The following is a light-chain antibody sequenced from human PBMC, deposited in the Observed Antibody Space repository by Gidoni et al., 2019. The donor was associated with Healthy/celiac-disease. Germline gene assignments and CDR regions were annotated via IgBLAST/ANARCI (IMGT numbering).Light chain of an antibody. Sequence: DIVMTQSPDSLAVSLGERATINCKSSQSVLYSSNNKNYLAWYQQKPGQPPKLLIYWASTRESGVPDRFSGSGSGTDFTLTISSLQAEDVAVYYCQQYYSTPLVTSGQGTKVEIK. V-gene: IGKV4-1*01. CDR2: WAS. J-gene: IGKJ1*01. CDR1: QSVLYSSNNKNY. CDR3: QQYYSTPLVT.